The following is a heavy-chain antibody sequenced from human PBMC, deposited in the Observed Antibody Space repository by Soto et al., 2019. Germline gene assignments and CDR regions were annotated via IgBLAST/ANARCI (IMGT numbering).Heavy chain of an antibody. CDR2: IVVGSGNT. CDR3: AADLGGTIVGSFDP. V-gene: IGHV1-58*02. J-gene: IGHJ5*02. Sequence: ASVKVSCKASGFTFTSSAMQWVRQARGQRLEWIGWIVVGSGNTNYAQKFQERVTITRDMSTSTAYMELSSLRSEDTAVYYCAADLGGTIVGSFDPWGQGTLVTVS. CDR1: GFTFTSSA. D-gene: IGHD1-7*01.